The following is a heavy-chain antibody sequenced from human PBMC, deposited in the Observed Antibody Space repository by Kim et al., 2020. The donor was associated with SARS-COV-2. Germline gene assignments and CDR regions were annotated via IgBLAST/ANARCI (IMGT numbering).Heavy chain of an antibody. Sequence: SETLSLTCTVSGGSISSISYYWGWIRQPPGKGLEWIGSIYYSGSTYYNPSLKSRVTISVDTSKNQFSLKVSSVTAAATAVYYCARREWLRPDYWGQGTLVTVSS. J-gene: IGHJ4*02. CDR2: IYYSGST. CDR1: GGSISSISYY. CDR3: ARREWLRPDY. V-gene: IGHV4-39*01. D-gene: IGHD5-12*01.